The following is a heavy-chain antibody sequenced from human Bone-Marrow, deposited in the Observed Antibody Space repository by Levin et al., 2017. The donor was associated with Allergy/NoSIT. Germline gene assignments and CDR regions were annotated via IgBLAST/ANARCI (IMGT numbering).Heavy chain of an antibody. CDR1: GDSVHSGSYY. CDR3: ARDLVGDAFDI. V-gene: IGHV4-61*01. D-gene: IGHD3-16*01. CDR2: IYYSGST. J-gene: IGHJ3*02. Sequence: SPTLSLPCTVSGDSVHSGSYYWSWVRQPPGKGLEWIGYIYYSGSTNYNPSLKSRVTISVDTSKNQFSMKLSSVTAADTAVYYCARDLVGDAFDIWGQGTMVTVSS.